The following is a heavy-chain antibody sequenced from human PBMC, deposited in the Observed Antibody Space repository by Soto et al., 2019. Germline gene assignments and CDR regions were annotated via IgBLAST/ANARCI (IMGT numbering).Heavy chain of an antibody. CDR3: ARSSGYYYYYGVDV. V-gene: IGHV2-70*01. CDR1: GVSLSTSGMC. J-gene: IGHJ6*02. D-gene: IGHD6-19*01. CDR2: IDWNDDK. Sequence: SGPTLVNPTQTPTLTCTFSGVSLSTSGMCVSWIRQPPGKALEWLALIDWNDDKYYSTSLKSRLTISRDTSKTQVVLTVTNMDPVDTATYYCARSSGYYYYYGVDVWGQGTSVTVSS.